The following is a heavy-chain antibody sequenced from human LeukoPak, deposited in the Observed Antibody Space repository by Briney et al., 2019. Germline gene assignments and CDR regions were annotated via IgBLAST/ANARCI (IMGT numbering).Heavy chain of an antibody. CDR1: GFTFSGFW. CDR2: ISYDGSNK. D-gene: IGHD1-26*01. V-gene: IGHV3-30*18. Sequence: GGSLRLSCAVSGFTFSGFWMTWSRQAPGKGLEWVAVISYDGSNKYYADSVKGRFTTSRDNSKNTLYLQMNSLRAEDTAVYYCAKVGLRWELTGWFDPWGQGTLVTVSS. J-gene: IGHJ5*02. CDR3: AKVGLRWELTGWFDP.